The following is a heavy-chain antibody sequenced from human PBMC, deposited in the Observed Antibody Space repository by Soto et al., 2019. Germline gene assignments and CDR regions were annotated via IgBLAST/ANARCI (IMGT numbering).Heavy chain of an antibody. V-gene: IGHV3-21*01. Sequence: GGSLRLSCAASGFTFSSYSMNWVRQAPGKGLEWVSSISSSSSYIYYADSVKGRFTISRDNAKNSLYLQMNSLRAEDTAVYYCARRSVVPAASTVYYYYGMDVWGQGTTVTVSS. J-gene: IGHJ6*02. CDR1: GFTFSSYS. D-gene: IGHD2-2*01. CDR2: ISSSSSYI. CDR3: ARRSVVPAASTVYYYYGMDV.